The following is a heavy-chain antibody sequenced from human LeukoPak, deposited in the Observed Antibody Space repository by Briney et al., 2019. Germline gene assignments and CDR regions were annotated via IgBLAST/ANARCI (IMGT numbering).Heavy chain of an antibody. D-gene: IGHD3-22*01. CDR3: ARGAYYYED. CDR2: ISSSSSTI. V-gene: IGHV3-48*01. J-gene: IGHJ4*02. Sequence: GGSLRLSCAASGFTFSSHGMNWVRQAPGKGLEWVSYISSSSSTIYYADSVKGRFTISRDNAKNSLYLQMNSLRAEDTAVYYCARGAYYYEDWGQGTLVTVSS. CDR1: GFTFSSHG.